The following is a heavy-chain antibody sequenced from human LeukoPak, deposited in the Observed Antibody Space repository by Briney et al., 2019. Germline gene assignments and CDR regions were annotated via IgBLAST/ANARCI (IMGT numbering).Heavy chain of an antibody. Sequence: PGGSLRLSCAASGFIFSNYAMSWVRQAPGKGLEWIGEINHSGSTNYNPSLKSRVTKSVDTSKNQFSLKLSSVTAADTAVYYCARARFASTPYYYYYYMDVWGKGTTVTVSS. CDR2: INHSGST. J-gene: IGHJ6*03. CDR1: GFIFSNYA. V-gene: IGHV4-34*01. D-gene: IGHD5/OR15-5a*01. CDR3: ARARFASTPYYYYYYMDV.